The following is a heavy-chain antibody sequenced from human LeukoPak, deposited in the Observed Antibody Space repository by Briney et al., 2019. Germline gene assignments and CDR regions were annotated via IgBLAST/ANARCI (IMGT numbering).Heavy chain of an antibody. J-gene: IGHJ3*02. CDR2: IYHSGST. D-gene: IGHD4-17*01. Sequence: SQTLSLTCTVSGGSISSGGYYWSWIRQPPGKGLEWIGYIYHSGSTYYNPSLKSRVTISVDRSKNQFSLKLSSVTAADTAVYYCARAGYGDYGSVSGRTFDIWGQGTMVTVSS. CDR1: GGSISSGGYY. V-gene: IGHV4-30-2*01. CDR3: ARAGYGDYGSVSGRTFDI.